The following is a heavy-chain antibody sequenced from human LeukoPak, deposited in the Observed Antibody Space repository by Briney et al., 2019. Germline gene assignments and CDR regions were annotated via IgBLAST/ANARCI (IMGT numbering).Heavy chain of an antibody. CDR1: GGSISSYY. Sequence: PSETLSLTCTVSGGSISSYYWSWIRQPPGKGLEWIGYIYYSGSTNYNPSLKSRVTISVDTSKNQFSLKLSSVTAADTAVYYCARLGKTNGIDYWGQGTLVTVSS. J-gene: IGHJ4*02. CDR3: ARLGKTNGIDY. V-gene: IGHV4-59*08. CDR2: IYYSGST. D-gene: IGHD4-23*01.